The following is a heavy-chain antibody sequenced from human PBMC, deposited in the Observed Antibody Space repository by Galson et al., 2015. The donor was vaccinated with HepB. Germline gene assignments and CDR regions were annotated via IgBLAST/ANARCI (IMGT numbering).Heavy chain of an antibody. J-gene: IGHJ3*02. CDR1: GFTFSSYA. CDR3: AKVPDPDYYDSSGLDAFDI. V-gene: IGHV3-23*01. CDR2: ISCSGGST. Sequence: SLRLSCASSGFTFSSYALSWVRQAPGKGLEWVSAISCSGGSTYYADYVKGRFTISRDNSKNTLYLQMNSLRAEDTAVYYCAKVPDPDYYDSSGLDAFDIWGQGTMVTVSS. D-gene: IGHD3-22*01.